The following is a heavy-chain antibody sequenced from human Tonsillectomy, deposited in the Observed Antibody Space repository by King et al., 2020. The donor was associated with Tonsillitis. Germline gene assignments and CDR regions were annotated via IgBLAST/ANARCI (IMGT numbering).Heavy chain of an antibody. J-gene: IGHJ5*01. CDR3: ARGHQLAQVLFLS. CDR2: IIPMFGTA. CDR1: GGTFSTFG. V-gene: IGHV1-69*01. Sequence: VQLVQSGTEVKKPGSSVKVSCKSSGGTFSTFGISWVRQAPGQGLEWMRGIIPMFGTANYAQKFQGRVTIIADESTTTVYMELSNLRSEDTAVYYCARGHQLAQVLFLSWGQGTLVIVPS. D-gene: IGHD2/OR15-2a*01.